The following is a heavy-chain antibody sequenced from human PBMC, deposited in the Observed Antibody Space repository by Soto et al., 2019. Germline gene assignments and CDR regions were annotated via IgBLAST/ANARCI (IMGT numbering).Heavy chain of an antibody. Sequence: QVQLVQCGAEVKKPGSSVKVSCKASGGTFSSYTISWVRQAPGQGLEWMGRIIPILGIANYAQKFQGRVTITADKSTSTAYMELSSVRSDDTAVYYCAREDGLALYSGYDKYYFDYWGHVTLVTVSS. V-gene: IGHV1-69*08. CDR2: IIPILGIA. CDR3: AREDGLALYSGYDKYYFDY. D-gene: IGHD5-12*01. CDR1: GGTFSSYT. J-gene: IGHJ4*01.